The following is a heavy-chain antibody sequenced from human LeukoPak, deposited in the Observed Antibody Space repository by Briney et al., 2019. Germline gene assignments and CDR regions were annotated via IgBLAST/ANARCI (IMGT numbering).Heavy chain of an antibody. CDR3: AREVSSSGPFGAFDI. V-gene: IGHV3-30*04. D-gene: IGHD6-6*01. CDR2: ISYDGSNK. Sequence: GGSLRLSCAASGFTFGSYAMHWVRQAPGKGLERVAVISYDGSNKYYADSVKGRFTISRDNSKNTLYLQMNSLRAEDTAVYYCAREVSSSGPFGAFDIWGQGTMVTVSS. J-gene: IGHJ3*02. CDR1: GFTFGSYA.